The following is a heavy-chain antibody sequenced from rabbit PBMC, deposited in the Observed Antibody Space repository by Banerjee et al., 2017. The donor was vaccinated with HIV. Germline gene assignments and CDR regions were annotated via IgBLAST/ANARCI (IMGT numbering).Heavy chain of an antibody. J-gene: IGHJ4*01. V-gene: IGHV1S21*01. D-gene: IGHD4-2*01. CDR1: GFVFSSYG. Sequence: LVESGGGLVQPGGSLKLSCKASGFVFSSYGVSWVRQAPGKGLEWIGYITYGGSTFYASWAKGRFTISRTSTTVDLKMTSLTAADTATYFCARGLLIGDLWGPGTLVTVS. CDR3: ARGLLIGDL. CDR2: ITYGGST.